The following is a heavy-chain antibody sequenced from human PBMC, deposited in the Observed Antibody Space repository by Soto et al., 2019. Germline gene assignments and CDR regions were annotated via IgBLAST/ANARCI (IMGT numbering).Heavy chain of an antibody. Sequence: SVKVSCKASGGTFSSYAISWVRQAPGQGLEWMGGIIPIFGTANYAQKFQGRVTITADESTSTAYMELSSLRSEDTAVYYCAKKVPGSNPLDSWGQGALVTVSS. CDR1: GGTFSSYA. J-gene: IGHJ4*02. V-gene: IGHV1-69*13. D-gene: IGHD1-1*01. CDR3: AKKVPGSNPLDS. CDR2: IIPIFGTA.